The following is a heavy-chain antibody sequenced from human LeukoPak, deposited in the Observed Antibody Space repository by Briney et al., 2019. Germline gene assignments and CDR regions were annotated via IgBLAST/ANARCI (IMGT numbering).Heavy chain of an antibody. J-gene: IGHJ5*02. Sequence: GASVKVSCKASGYNFIDSYIHYYIHWVRQAPGQGLEWMGWINPSSGGTNYAQKFQGRVTMTRDKSINSAYMELSRLTSDDTAVYYCARGVHGYNYFDPWGQGTLVTVSS. CDR1: GYNFIDSYIHYY. CDR2: INPSSGGT. CDR3: ARGVHGYNYFDP. V-gene: IGHV1-2*02. D-gene: IGHD1-1*01.